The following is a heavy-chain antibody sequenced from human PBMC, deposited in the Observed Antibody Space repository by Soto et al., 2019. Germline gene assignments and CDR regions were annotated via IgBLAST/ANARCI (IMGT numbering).Heavy chain of an antibody. CDR2: IKQDGSEK. Sequence: GGSLSLSCADSEFTFSSYVMSWVRQAPGKGLEWVADIKQDGSEKYYVDSVKGRFTISRDNAKNSLYLQMNSPRADDTAVYYCARVLPGGGYPHDYFDYWGQGTLVTVSS. V-gene: IGHV3-7*01. J-gene: IGHJ4*02. D-gene: IGHD2-15*01. CDR1: EFTFSSYV. CDR3: ARVLPGGGYPHDYFDY.